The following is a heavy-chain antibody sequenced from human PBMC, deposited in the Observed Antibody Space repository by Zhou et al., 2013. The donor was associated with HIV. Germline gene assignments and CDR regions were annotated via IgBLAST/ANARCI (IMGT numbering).Heavy chain of an antibody. CDR2: IIPMFGKP. CDR1: GGTFRNYG. CDR3: AGSGGNYGGAFDI. Sequence: QVQLVQSGAEVKKPGSSVKVSCKASGGTFRNYGISWVRQAPGQGLEWMGGIIPMFGKPYYAQKFQGRVTITTDESTSTTYMELSSLRSEDTAVYYCAGSGGNYGGAFDIWGQGAMVTVSS. V-gene: IGHV1-69*05. D-gene: IGHD3-16*01. J-gene: IGHJ3*02.